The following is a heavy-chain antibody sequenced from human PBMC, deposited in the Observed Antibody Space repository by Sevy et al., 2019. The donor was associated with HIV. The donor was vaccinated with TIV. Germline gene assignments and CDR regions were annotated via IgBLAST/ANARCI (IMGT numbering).Heavy chain of an antibody. V-gene: IGHV4-31*03. CDR2: IYYSGST. D-gene: IGHD6-6*01. CDR1: GGSISSGGYY. Sequence: SETLSLTCTVSGGSISSGGYYWSWIRQHPGKGLEWIGYIYYSGSTYYNPSLKSRVTILVDTFKNQFSLKLRSVTAADTAVYYCARDRRYSSSPNYYYYYGMDVWGQGTTVTVSS. CDR3: ARDRRYSSSPNYYYYYGMDV. J-gene: IGHJ6*02.